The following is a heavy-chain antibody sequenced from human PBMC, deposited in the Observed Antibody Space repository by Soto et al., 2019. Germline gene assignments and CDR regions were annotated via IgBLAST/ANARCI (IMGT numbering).Heavy chain of an antibody. CDR3: ATDGSYAQHV. CDR1: GFTFSNTW. J-gene: IGHJ6*02. D-gene: IGHD2-2*01. V-gene: IGHV3-74*01. CDR2: INSDGTTT. Sequence: GGSLRLSCAASGFTFSNTWMHWVRQAPGKGLVWVSHINSDGTTTTYADSVKGRFTISRDNAKNTVHLQMNSLRAEDTAVYYCATDGSYAQHVWGQGTTVTVSS.